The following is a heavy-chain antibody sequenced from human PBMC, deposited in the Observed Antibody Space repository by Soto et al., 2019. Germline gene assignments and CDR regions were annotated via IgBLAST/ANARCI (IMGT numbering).Heavy chain of an antibody. CDR3: ARGGQQVVSFDY. V-gene: IGHV1-69*08. CDR1: GGTISTYV. CDR2: IIPALGAA. D-gene: IGHD6-6*01. Sequence: QVHLVQSGAEVKKPGSSVKVSCKTSGGTISTYVINWVRQAPGQGLEWMGRIIPALGAADYAQKFQDRLTITAHKSTSTAYMELSSLRSDDPAVYYCARGGQQVVSFDYWGQGTLVAVSS. J-gene: IGHJ4*02.